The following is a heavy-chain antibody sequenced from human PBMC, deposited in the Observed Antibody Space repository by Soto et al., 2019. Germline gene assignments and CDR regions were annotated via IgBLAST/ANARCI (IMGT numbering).Heavy chain of an antibody. J-gene: IGHJ3*02. D-gene: IGHD3-22*01. V-gene: IGHV1-69*13. Sequence: SVKVSCKASGGTFSSYAISWVRQAPGQGLEWMGGIIPIFGTVNYAQKFQGRVTITADESTSTAYMELSSLRSEDTAVYYCEGGDYYDSSGPFAFDIWGQGTMVTVSS. CDR3: EGGDYYDSSGPFAFDI. CDR2: IIPIFGTV. CDR1: GGTFSSYA.